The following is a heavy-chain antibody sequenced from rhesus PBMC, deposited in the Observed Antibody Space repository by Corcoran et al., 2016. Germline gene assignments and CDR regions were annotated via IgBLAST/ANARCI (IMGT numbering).Heavy chain of an antibody. J-gene: IGHJ4*01. V-gene: IGHV5-2*01. CDR3: AKRAAAAGAYFDY. Sequence: EVQLVQSGAEVKRPGESLTISCKPSGYSFTSYWISRVRQMPGTGLEWMGAIVPSYSDTRYSPSFQGQVTISADKSISTTYLQWSSLKASDSATYYCAKRAAAAGAYFDYWGQGVLVTVSS. CDR2: IVPSYSDT. D-gene: IGHD6-25*01. CDR1: GYSFTSYW.